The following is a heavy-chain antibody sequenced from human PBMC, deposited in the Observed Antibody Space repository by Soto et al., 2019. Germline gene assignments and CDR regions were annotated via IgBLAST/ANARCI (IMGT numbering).Heavy chain of an antibody. CDR3: ARSVPPRWLQFGY. D-gene: IGHD6-19*01. V-gene: IGHV4-59*01. CDR2: VYYTGST. Sequence: QVQLQEAGPGLVKASETLSLTCTVSNGSITGYYWSWIRQPPGKGLEWIGYVYYTGSTTYNPSLKSRVTMSVDSSKNQFSLRLSSVTAADTAMYYCARSVPPRWLQFGYWGQGSLVTVS. CDR1: NGSITGYY. J-gene: IGHJ4*02.